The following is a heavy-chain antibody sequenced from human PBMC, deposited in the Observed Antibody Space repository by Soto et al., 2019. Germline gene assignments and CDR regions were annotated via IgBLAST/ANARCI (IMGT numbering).Heavy chain of an antibody. Sequence: SETLSLTCCVSGDSINSDSYYWGWIRQPPGKGLEWIGSIYYRGNTYYNPSLKTRVTISLDKSKSQFSLKLNSVTAADSAVYFCARLEGLATISYYFDYWGQGTLVTVSS. CDR2: IYYRGNT. J-gene: IGHJ4*02. CDR1: GDSINSDSYY. V-gene: IGHV4-39*01. D-gene: IGHD3-9*01. CDR3: ARLEGLATISYYFDY.